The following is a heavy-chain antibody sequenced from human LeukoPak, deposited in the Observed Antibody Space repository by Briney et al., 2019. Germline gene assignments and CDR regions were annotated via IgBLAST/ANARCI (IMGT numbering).Heavy chain of an antibody. Sequence: GASVTVSYKASGYTFTNYYMHWVGQAPGQGREWMGIINPSGGSTSYAQKFQGRVTMTRDTSTSTVYMELSSLSSEDTAVYYCARGSDYYGMDVWGQGTTVTVSS. J-gene: IGHJ6*02. CDR2: INPSGGST. V-gene: IGHV1-46*01. CDR1: GYTFTNYY. CDR3: ARGSDYYGMDV.